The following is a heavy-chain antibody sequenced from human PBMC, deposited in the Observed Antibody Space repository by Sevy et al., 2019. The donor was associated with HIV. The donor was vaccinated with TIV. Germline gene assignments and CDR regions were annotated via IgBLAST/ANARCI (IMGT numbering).Heavy chain of an antibody. Sequence: SETLSLTCTVSGGSISSYYWSWIRQPPGKGLEWIGYIYYTGSTNYNPSLKSRVTISVDTSKNQFSLKLSSVTAADTAVDYCARHGLVYYYDSSGYFDYWGQGTLVTVSS. CDR1: GGSISSYY. J-gene: IGHJ4*02. D-gene: IGHD3-22*01. V-gene: IGHV4-59*08. CDR3: ARHGLVYYYDSSGYFDY. CDR2: IYYTGST.